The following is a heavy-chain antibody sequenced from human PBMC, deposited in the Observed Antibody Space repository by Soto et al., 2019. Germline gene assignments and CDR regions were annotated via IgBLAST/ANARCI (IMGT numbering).Heavy chain of an antibody. D-gene: IGHD3-3*01. J-gene: IGHJ6*02. CDR3: ARDVDDFWSGLYYYGMDV. CDR2: TYYRSKWYN. V-gene: IGHV6-1*01. Sequence: SQTLSLTCAISRDSVSSNSAAWNWIRQSPSRGLEWLGRTYYRSKWYNDYAVSVKSRITINPDTSKNQFSLQLNSVTPEDTAVYYCARDVDDFWSGLYYYGMDVWGQGTTVTVSS. CDR1: RDSVSSNSAA.